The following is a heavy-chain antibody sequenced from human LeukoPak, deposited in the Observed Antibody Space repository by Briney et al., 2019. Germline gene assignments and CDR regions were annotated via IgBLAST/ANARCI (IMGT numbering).Heavy chain of an antibody. D-gene: IGHD2-2*01. CDR3: SCSNTNY. CDR2: INQDGIEK. J-gene: IGHJ4*02. CDR1: GFTFSSYW. Sequence: GGSLRLSCAASGFTFSSYWMTWVRQAPGKGLEWVANINQDGIEKYYVDSVKGRFTLSRDNDKNSLYLQMNSLRAEDTAVYYCSCSNTNYWGQGTLVIVSS. V-gene: IGHV3-7*01.